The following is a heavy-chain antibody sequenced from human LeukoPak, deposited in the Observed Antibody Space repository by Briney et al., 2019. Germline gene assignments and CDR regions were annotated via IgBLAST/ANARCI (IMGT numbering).Heavy chain of an antibody. CDR2: INPRDGST. V-gene: IGHV1-46*01. CDR3: ERAIYCSGGSCHWEFDY. J-gene: IGHJ4*02. CDR1: GYTFTSYY. D-gene: IGHD2-15*01. Sequence: ASVKVSCKASGYTFTSYYKHWVRQAPGQGLEWMGIINPRDGSTSYAQKFQGRVTMTRATSTSTVYMELSSLSSEDTAVYYCERAIYCSGGSCHWEFDYWGQGTLVTVSS.